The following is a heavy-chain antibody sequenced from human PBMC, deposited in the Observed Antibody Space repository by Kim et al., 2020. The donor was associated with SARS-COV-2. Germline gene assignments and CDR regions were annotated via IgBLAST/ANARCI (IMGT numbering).Heavy chain of an antibody. J-gene: IGHJ2*01. CDR3: ARGGVGRFLEWPPPLKKNHWYFDL. CDR2: INHSGST. CDR1: GGSFSGYY. D-gene: IGHD3-3*01. Sequence: SETLSLTCAVYGGSFSGYYWSWIRQPPGKGLEWIGEINHSGSTNYNPSLKSRVTISVDTSKNQFSLKLSSVTAADTAVYYCARGGVGRFLEWPPPLKKNHWYFDLWGRGTLVTVSS. V-gene: IGHV4-34*01.